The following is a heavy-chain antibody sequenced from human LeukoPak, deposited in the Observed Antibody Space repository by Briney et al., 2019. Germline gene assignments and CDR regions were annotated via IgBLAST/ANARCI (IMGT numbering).Heavy chain of an antibody. CDR1: GCTFTSYY. Sequence: ASVKVSCKASGCTFTSYYMHWVRQAPGQGLEWMGIINPSGGSTSYAQKFQGRVTMTRDTSTSTVYMELSSLRSEDTAVYYCARDRGSGIDAFDIWGQGTMVTVSS. CDR3: ARDRGSGIDAFDI. CDR2: INPSGGST. V-gene: IGHV1-46*01. J-gene: IGHJ3*02. D-gene: IGHD3-10*01.